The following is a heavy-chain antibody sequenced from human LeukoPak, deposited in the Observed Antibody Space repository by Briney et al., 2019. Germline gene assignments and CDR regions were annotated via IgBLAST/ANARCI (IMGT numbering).Heavy chain of an antibody. D-gene: IGHD2-15*01. CDR3: AKPRSGVVGAATNY. CDR1: GFTFSGYA. V-gene: IGHV3-23*01. Sequence: PGGSLRLSCAASGFTFSGYAMTWVRHAPGKGLEWVSSITGGGDTTYYADSVRGRLTISRDNSKNTLSVQMNSLRAEDTAVYYCAKPRSGVVGAATNYLGQGTLGTGPS. CDR2: ITGGGDTT. J-gene: IGHJ4*01.